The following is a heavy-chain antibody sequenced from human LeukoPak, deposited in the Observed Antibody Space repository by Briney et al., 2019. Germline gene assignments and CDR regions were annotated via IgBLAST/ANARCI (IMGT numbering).Heavy chain of an antibody. V-gene: IGHV4-59*01. J-gene: IGHJ4*02. CDR3: ARGYCSSTSCYPSDY. CDR1: GGSISSYY. CDR2: IYYSGST. D-gene: IGHD2-2*01. Sequence: SETLSLTCTVSGGSISSYYWGWIRQPPGKGLEWIGYIYYSGSTNYNPSLKSRVTISVDTSKNQFSLKLSSVTAADTAVYYCARGYCSSTSCYPSDYWGQGTLVTVSS.